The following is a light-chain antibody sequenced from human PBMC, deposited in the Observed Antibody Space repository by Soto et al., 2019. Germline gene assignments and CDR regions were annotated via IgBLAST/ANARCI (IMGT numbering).Light chain of an antibody. CDR2: AAS. CDR3: QQLESYPST. J-gene: IGKJ4*01. CDR1: QGISSY. Sequence: AIRMTQSPSSFSASTGNGVTITFRASQGISSYLALYQQKPGKAPKLLIYAASTLQSGVPSRFSGSGSGTDCTLTISSLQPEDFATYYCQQLESYPSTFGGGTKVDIK. V-gene: IGKV1-8*01.